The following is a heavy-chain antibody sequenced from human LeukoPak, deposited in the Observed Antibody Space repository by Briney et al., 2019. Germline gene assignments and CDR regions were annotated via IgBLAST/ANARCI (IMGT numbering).Heavy chain of an antibody. D-gene: IGHD6-13*01. CDR1: GYTFTGYY. Sequence: ASVKVSCKASGYTFTGYYMHWVRQAPGQGLEWMGWINPNSGGTNYAQKFQGRVTMTRDTSISTAYMELSRLRSDDTAVYYCAREGDTGYSSSWTHQDWGQGTLVTVSS. CDR2: INPNSGGT. V-gene: IGHV1-2*02. CDR3: AREGDTGYSSSWTHQD. J-gene: IGHJ4*02.